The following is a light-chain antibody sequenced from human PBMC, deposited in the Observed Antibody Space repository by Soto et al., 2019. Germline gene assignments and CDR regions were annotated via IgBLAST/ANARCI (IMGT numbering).Light chain of an antibody. CDR1: QSISNW. V-gene: IGKV1-5*01. CDR2: DAS. J-gene: IGKJ1*01. Sequence: IPMAQSPSTLSASVGDRVTITCRASQSISNWLAWYQQRPGKAPKLLIYDASRLESGVPSRFSGSGSGTELPLTISSLQPDDFTIYYCQQYKSHSTWTFGQGTRVEIK. CDR3: QQYKSHSTWT.